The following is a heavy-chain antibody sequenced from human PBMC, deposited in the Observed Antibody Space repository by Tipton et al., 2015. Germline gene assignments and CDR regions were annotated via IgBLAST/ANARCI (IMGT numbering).Heavy chain of an antibody. D-gene: IGHD5-12*01. CDR3: ARSGGYGWDQ. V-gene: IGHV3-7*01. Sequence: SLRLSCSASGFTFSNYGMHWVRQAPGKGLEWVANIKPDGSESYYLESVKGRFTFSRDNAKNSLYLQMNRLRAEDTAVYYCARSGGYGWDQWGQGTLVSVSS. CDR2: IKPDGSES. J-gene: IGHJ4*02. CDR1: GFTFSNYG.